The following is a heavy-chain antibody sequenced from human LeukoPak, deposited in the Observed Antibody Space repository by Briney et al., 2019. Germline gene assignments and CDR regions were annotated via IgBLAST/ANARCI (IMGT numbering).Heavy chain of an antibody. CDR3: VREGGISVPNDAFDI. V-gene: IGHV1-2*02. Sequence: GASVKVSCKASGYTFTGYYMHWVRQAPGQGREWMGRINPKSGGTNYAQKFQGRVTMHRDTSISTAYMELSRLRSDDTAVYYCVREGGISVPNDAFDIWGQGTMVTVSS. J-gene: IGHJ3*02. CDR1: GYTFTGYY. D-gene: IGHD1-26*01. CDR2: INPKSGGT.